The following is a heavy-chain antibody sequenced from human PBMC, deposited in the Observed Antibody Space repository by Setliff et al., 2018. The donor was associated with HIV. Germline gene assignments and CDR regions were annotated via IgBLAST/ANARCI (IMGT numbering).Heavy chain of an antibody. Sequence: ASVKVSCKASGYTFTTYYMHWVRQAPGQGLEWMAVINPSVGSTNFAQMFQGRVTMTRDTSTSTVYMELSSLRSDDTAVYYCARDPGEGGGGFLEWTIGYYYYMDVWGKGTTVTSP. CDR3: ARDPGEGGGGFLEWTIGYYYYMDV. CDR2: INPSVGST. CDR1: GYTFTTYY. V-gene: IGHV1-46*01. J-gene: IGHJ6*03. D-gene: IGHD3-3*01.